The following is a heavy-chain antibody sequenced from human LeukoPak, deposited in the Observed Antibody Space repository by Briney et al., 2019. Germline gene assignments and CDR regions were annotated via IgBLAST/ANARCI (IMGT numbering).Heavy chain of an antibody. D-gene: IGHD2-2*01. CDR3: TRDPRYCSSTSCYFGYYYYYMDV. Sequence: SGGSLRLSCTASGFTFGDYAMSWVRQAPGKGLEWVGFIRSKAYGGTTEYAASVKGRFTISSDDSKSIAYLQMNSLKTEDTAVYYCTRDPRYCSSTSCYFGYYYYYMDVWGKGTTVTVSS. V-gene: IGHV3-49*04. CDR2: IRSKAYGGTT. CDR1: GFTFGDYA. J-gene: IGHJ6*03.